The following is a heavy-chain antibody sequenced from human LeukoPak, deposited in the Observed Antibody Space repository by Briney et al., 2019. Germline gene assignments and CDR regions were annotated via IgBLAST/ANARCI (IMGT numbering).Heavy chain of an antibody. D-gene: IGHD2-15*01. Sequence: GASVKVSCKASGYTFTSYGISWVRQAPGQGLEWMGGIIPIFGTANYAQKFQGRVTITADESTSTAYMELSSLRSEDTAVYYCARDRWGDSGGSCYPKPSCYYYYMDVWGKGTTVTISS. V-gene: IGHV1-69*13. J-gene: IGHJ6*03. CDR3: ARDRWGDSGGSCYPKPSCYYYYMDV. CDR1: GYTFTSYG. CDR2: IIPIFGTA.